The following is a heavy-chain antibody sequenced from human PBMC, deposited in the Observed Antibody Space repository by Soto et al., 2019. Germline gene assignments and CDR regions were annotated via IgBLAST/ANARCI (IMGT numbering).Heavy chain of an antibody. CDR2: IYYSGST. Sequence: PSETLSLTCTVSGGSISSYYWSWIRQPPGKGLEWIGYIYYSGSTNYNPSLKSRVTISVDTSKNQFSLKLSSVTAADTAVYYCAREIAAAGTNDYWGQGTQVTVSS. V-gene: IGHV4-59*01. D-gene: IGHD6-13*01. CDR1: GGSISSYY. J-gene: IGHJ4*02. CDR3: AREIAAAGTNDY.